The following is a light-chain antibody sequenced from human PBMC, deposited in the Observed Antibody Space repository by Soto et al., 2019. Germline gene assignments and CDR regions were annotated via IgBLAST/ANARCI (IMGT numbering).Light chain of an antibody. Sequence: EIVLTQSPGTLSLSPGERATLSCRASQSVISSYFSWYQQKPGQAPRLLIYSTSSRATGIPDRFSGSGSGTDFTLTISRLEPEDVAIYYCQQFGNSPWTF. CDR1: QSVISSY. V-gene: IGKV3-20*01. CDR3: QQFGNSPWT. J-gene: IGKJ1*01. CDR2: STS.